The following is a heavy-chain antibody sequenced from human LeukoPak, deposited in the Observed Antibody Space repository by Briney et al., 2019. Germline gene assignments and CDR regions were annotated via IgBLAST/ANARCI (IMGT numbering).Heavy chain of an antibody. D-gene: IGHD2-8*01. CDR3: TRFLGNGWFDP. J-gene: IGHJ5*02. V-gene: IGHV1-18*01. CDR2: ISADNGNT. Sequence: ASVKVSCKASGFTFTTYGLSWVRHAPGQGLEWMAWISADNGNTHYARSFQGRLTVTTDTSTSTGYMELRDLRSDDTAIYYCTRFLGNGWFDPWGQGTVVTVSS. CDR1: GFTFTTYG.